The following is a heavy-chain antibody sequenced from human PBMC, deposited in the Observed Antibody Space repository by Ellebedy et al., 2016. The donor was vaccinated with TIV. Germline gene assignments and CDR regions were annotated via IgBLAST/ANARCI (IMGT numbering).Heavy chain of an antibody. D-gene: IGHD1-1*01. V-gene: IGHV4-59*01. Sequence: SETLSLTXTVSGSSISSYYWTWIRQPPGRGLEWIGHIYSSRSTKYNPSLKGRVSMSVDTSKNQFSLRLSSVTAADTAVYYCARTTAFDVWGQGTMVTVSS. CDR1: GSSISSYY. CDR3: ARTTAFDV. CDR2: IYSSRST. J-gene: IGHJ3*01.